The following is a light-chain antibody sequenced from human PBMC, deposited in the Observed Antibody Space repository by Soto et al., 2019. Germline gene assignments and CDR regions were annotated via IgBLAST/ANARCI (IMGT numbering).Light chain of an antibody. CDR1: SSDVGGHNY. CDR3: SSYTSSTTLDVV. Sequence: QSVLTQPASVSGSPGQSITISCTGTSSDVGGHNYVSWYQQHPGTAPKLMIYEVTNRPSGVSNRFSGSKSGNTASLTISGLQAEDGADYYCSSYTSSTTLDVVFGGGTKLTVL. V-gene: IGLV2-14*01. J-gene: IGLJ2*01. CDR2: EVT.